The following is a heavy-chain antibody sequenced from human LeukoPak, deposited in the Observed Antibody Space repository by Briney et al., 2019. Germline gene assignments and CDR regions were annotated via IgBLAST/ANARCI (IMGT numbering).Heavy chain of an antibody. CDR2: INHSGST. J-gene: IGHJ6*03. CDR3: ARSYSRGSGSYYSRLEPNYYYYYYMDV. V-gene: IGHV4-34*01. CDR1: GGSFSGYY. Sequence: TSETLSLTCAVYGGSFSGYYWSWIRQPPGKGLEWIGEINHSGSTNYNPSLKSRVTISVDTSKNQFSLKLSSVTAADTAVYYCARSYSRGSGSYYSRLEPNYYYYYYMDVWGKGTTVTISS. D-gene: IGHD3-10*01.